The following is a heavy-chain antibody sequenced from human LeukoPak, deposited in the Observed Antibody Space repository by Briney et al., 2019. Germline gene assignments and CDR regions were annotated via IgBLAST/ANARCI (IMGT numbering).Heavy chain of an antibody. Sequence: GGSLRLSCAASGINFSDYYMTWVRQAPGKGLEWVSFIGSSGVTTRYADSVKGRFNISRDSAKNSLALQMNSLRAEDTAVYYCARYHIVQIYYFVIDGWGQGTTVTVAS. CDR2: IGSSGVTT. CDR3: ARYHIVQIYYFVIDG. V-gene: IGHV3-11*01. D-gene: IGHD2-15*01. CDR1: GINFSDYY. J-gene: IGHJ6*02.